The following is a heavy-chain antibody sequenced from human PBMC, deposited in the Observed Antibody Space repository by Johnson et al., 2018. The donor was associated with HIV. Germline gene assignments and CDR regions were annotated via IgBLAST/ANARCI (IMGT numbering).Heavy chain of an antibody. V-gene: IGHV3-7*01. CDR1: GFTFSNYA. D-gene: IGHD3-16*01. Sequence: VQLVESGGGVVQPGRSLRLSCAASGFTFSNYAMHWVRQAPGKGLEWVANIKEDVSEKYYVDSVRGRFTISRDNAKNSLYLQMNSLRAEDTAVYYCAREGEPDGFDIWGQGTMVTVSS. CDR2: IKEDVSEK. J-gene: IGHJ3*02. CDR3: AREGEPDGFDI.